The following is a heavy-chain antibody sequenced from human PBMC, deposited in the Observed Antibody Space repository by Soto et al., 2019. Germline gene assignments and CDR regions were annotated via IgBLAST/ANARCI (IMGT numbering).Heavy chain of an antibody. D-gene: IGHD4-17*01. V-gene: IGHV4-31*03. Sequence: QVQLQESGPGLVKPSQTLSLTCTVSGGSISSGGYYWSWIRQHPGKGLEWIGYIYYSGSTYYNPSLESRVTISVDTSKNQFSLKLSSVTAADTAVYYCARDNGDYGDLYLWGQGTLVTVSS. J-gene: IGHJ5*02. CDR2: IYYSGST. CDR3: ARDNGDYGDLYL. CDR1: GGSISSGGYY.